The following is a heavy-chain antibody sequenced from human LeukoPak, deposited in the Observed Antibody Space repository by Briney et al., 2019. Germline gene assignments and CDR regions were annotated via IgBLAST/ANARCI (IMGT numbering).Heavy chain of an antibody. J-gene: IGHJ4*02. V-gene: IGHV1-18*01. CDR3: AENASVTTGRGDY. CDR1: GYTFTSYG. D-gene: IGHD4-17*01. Sequence: ASVKVSCKASGYTFTSYGISWVRQAPGQGLEWMGWISAYNGNTNYAQKLQGRVTMTPDTSTSTDSLEMGTLRPHDTAVYICAENASVTTGRGDYWGRGTVVSVSS. CDR2: ISAYNGNT.